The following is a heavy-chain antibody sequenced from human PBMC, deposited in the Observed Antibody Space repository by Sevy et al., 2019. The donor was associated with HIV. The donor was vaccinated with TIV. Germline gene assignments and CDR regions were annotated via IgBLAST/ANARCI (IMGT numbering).Heavy chain of an antibody. D-gene: IGHD3-10*02. CDR2: ISYDGSSK. CDR1: GFTFSSHA. CDR3: ARDWGYSVNFLPSGY. J-gene: IGHJ4*02. Sequence: GGSLRLSCAASGFTFSSHAMHWVRQAPGKGLEWMAAISYDGSSKYYADSVKGRFTISRDDSKNTLYLQMSSLRAGDTAVYYCARDWGYSVNFLPSGYWGQGTLVTVSS. V-gene: IGHV3-30-3*01.